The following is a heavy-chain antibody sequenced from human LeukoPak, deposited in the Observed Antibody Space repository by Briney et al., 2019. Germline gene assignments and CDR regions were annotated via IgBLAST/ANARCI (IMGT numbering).Heavy chain of an antibody. CDR1: GFTFSSYG. J-gene: IGHJ3*02. Sequence: GGSLRLSCAASGFTFSSYGMHWVRQAPGKGLEWVAVTWYDGSNKYYADSVKGRFTISRDNSKNTLYLQMNSLRAEDTAVYYCARDGGSGDAFDIWGQGTMVTVSS. CDR3: ARDGGSGDAFDI. D-gene: IGHD1-26*01. V-gene: IGHV3-33*08. CDR2: TWYDGSNK.